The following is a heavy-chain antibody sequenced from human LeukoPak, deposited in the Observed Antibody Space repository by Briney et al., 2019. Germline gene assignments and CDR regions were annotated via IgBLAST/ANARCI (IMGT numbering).Heavy chain of an antibody. CDR2: INQSGSA. CDR3: ARPQTRSNYYDSSGSRPFDI. V-gene: IGHV4-34*01. Sequence: SETLSLTCAVYGGSFSGYYWSWIRQPPGKGLEWIGEINQSGSANYNPSLRSRVTISVDTSKNQFSLKLSSVTAADTAVYYCARPQTRSNYYDSSGSRPFDIWGQGTMVTVSS. D-gene: IGHD3-22*01. J-gene: IGHJ3*02. CDR1: GGSFSGYY.